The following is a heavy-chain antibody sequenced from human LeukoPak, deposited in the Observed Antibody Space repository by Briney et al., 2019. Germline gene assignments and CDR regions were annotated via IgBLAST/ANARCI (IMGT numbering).Heavy chain of an antibody. Sequence: GASVKVSCKASGYTFTSYYMHWVRQAPGQGLEWMGIINPSGGSTSYAQKFQGRVTMTRDMSTSTVYMELSSLRSEDTAVYYCARVVGSGFFAAAFDIWGQGTMVTVSS. CDR3: ARVVGSGFFAAAFDI. CDR1: GYTFTSYY. V-gene: IGHV1-46*01. J-gene: IGHJ3*02. D-gene: IGHD2-2*01. CDR2: INPSGGST.